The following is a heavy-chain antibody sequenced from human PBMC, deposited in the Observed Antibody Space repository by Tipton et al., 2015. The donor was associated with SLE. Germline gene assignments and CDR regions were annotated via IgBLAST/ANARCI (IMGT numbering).Heavy chain of an antibody. J-gene: IGHJ3*02. CDR1: GGSISSYY. CDR2: IYYSGST. D-gene: IGHD3-10*01. CDR3: ASETYYDGSGTRSFDI. Sequence: TLSLTCTVSGGSISSYYWSWIRQPPGKGLEWIGYIYYSGSTNYNPSLKSRVTISVDTSKNQFSLKLSSVTAADTAVYYCASETYYDGSGTRSFDIWGQGTMVTVSS. V-gene: IGHV4-59*01.